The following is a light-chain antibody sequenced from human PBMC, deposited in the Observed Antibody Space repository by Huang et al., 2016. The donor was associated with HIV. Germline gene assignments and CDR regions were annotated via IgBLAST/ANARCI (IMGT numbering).Light chain of an antibody. CDR3: QQTYIIPVT. V-gene: IGKV1-39*01. CDR1: QNIGSS. J-gene: IGKJ3*01. Sequence: DVQMTQSPSYLSASIRDRVTISCRASQNIGSSLKWNQQKPGKTPRLQIYSINKLDSGVQTRFVGSGSGKEFTLTISGLQHEEIAIYFCQQTYIIPVTFGPGSRVDL. CDR2: SIN.